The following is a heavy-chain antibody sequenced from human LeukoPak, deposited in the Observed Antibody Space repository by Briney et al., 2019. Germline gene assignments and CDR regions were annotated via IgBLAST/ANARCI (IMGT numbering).Heavy chain of an antibody. V-gene: IGHV5-51*01. D-gene: IGHD6-19*01. J-gene: IGHJ4*02. CDR2: IYPGDSDT. Sequence: GASLQISCKGSGYSFTSYWIGWVRQMPGKGLEWMGIIYPGDSDTRYSPSFQGQVTISADKSISTAYLQWSSLKASDTAMYYCARQAAYSSGWSTGDYWGQGTLVTVSS. CDR1: GYSFTSYW. CDR3: ARQAAYSSGWSTGDY.